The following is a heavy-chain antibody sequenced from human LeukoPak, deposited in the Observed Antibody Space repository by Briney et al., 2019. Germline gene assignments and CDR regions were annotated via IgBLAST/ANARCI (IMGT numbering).Heavy chain of an antibody. D-gene: IGHD2-2*01. CDR3: ERAPTVSVGYCSSASCQADY. CDR1: GFTFSRYT. CDR2: ISGDSKYI. V-gene: IGHV3-21*01. J-gene: IGHJ4*02. Sequence: GGSLRLSCAGSGFTFSRYTFNWVRQAPGRGLEWVSAISGDSKYIYYTDSVKGRFTISRDNARNSVYLQMNSLGVEDTAVNYCERAPTVSVGYCSSASCQADYWGQGTLVTVSS.